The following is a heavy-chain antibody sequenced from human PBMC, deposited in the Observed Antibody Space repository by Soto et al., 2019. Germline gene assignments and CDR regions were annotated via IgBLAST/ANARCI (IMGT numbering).Heavy chain of an antibody. CDR3: ARDSPPYSSGWYSYFDY. CDR1: GFTFSSYS. D-gene: IGHD6-19*01. J-gene: IGHJ4*02. V-gene: IGHV3-48*02. Sequence: SEGSVQLSCAASGFTFSSYSMNWVRQAPGKGLEWVSYISSSSSTIYYADSVKGRCTISRDNAKNSLYLQMNSLRDEDTAVYYCARDSPPYSSGWYSYFDYWGQGTLVTVSS. CDR2: ISSSSSTI.